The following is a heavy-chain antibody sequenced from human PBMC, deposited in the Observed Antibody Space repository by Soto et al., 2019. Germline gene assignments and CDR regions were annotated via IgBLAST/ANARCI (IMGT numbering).Heavy chain of an antibody. D-gene: IGHD5-12*01. V-gene: IGHV1-3*01. CDR1: GYTFTRYT. CDR2: INAGNGNT. Sequence: ASVKVSCKASGYTFTRYTIHWVRQAPGQRLEWMGWINAGNGNTKYSQKFQGRVSITRDTSASTAYMELSSQTSEDTAVYYCARGPFGYDLFDYGGQGTLVTVSS. J-gene: IGHJ4*02. CDR3: ARGPFGYDLFDY.